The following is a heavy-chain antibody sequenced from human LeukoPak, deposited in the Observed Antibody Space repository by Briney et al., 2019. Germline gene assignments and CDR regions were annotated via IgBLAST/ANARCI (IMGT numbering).Heavy chain of an antibody. Sequence: SETLSLTCTVSGGSISSSSYYWGWIRQPPGKGLEWIGSIYYSGSTYYNPSLKSRVTISVDTSKNQFSLKLGSVAAADTAVYYCARQYRDYGGNSDWGQGTLVTVSS. CDR2: IYYSGST. CDR3: ARQYRDYGGNSD. J-gene: IGHJ4*02. V-gene: IGHV4-39*01. D-gene: IGHD4-23*01. CDR1: GGSISSSSYY.